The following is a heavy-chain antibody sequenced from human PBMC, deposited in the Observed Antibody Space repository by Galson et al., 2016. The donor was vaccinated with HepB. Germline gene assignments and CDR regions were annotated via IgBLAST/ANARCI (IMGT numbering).Heavy chain of an antibody. V-gene: IGHV3-23*01. J-gene: IGHJ4*02. Sequence: SLRLSCAVSGLIISTNYMNWVRQAPGKGLEWVSAIRGSGGSTFYADSVKGRFTISRDNSMNTLYLQMNSLRAEDTAVYYCAKGVAGKGFDYWGQGTLVTVSS. CDR1: GLIISTNY. CDR2: IRGSGGST. CDR3: AKGVAGKGFDY. D-gene: IGHD6-19*01.